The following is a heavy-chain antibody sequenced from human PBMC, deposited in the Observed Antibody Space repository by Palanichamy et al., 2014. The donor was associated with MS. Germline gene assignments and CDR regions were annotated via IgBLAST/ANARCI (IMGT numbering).Heavy chain of an antibody. CDR3: VKDLKSRRSSDWSAPDY. J-gene: IGHJ4*02. D-gene: IGHD6-19*01. CDR2: ISYDGSNK. V-gene: IGHV3-30*18. CDR1: GFTFSYYG. Sequence: QVQLVESGGGVVQPRRSLRLSCAASGFTFSYYGMHWVRQAPGKGLERVAVISYDGSNKYYADSVKGRFTISRDNSKNTLYLQMYSLRAEDTAVYYCVKDLKSRRSSDWSAPDYWGQGSLVTVSS.